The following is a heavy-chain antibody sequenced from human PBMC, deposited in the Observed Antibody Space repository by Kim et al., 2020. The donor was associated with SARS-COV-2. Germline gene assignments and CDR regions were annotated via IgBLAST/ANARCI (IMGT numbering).Heavy chain of an antibody. D-gene: IGHD2-2*01. CDR1: GFTFSYYY. CDR3: ARVKCSSTSCGYDYYYYYGMDV. Sequence: GGSLRLSCAASGFTFSYYYMSWIRQAPGKGLEWVSYISSSSSYTNYADSVKGRFTISRDNAKNSLYLQMNSLRAEDTAVYYCARVKCSSTSCGYDYYYYYGMDVWGQGTTVTVSS. J-gene: IGHJ6*02. CDR2: ISSSSSYT. V-gene: IGHV3-11*05.